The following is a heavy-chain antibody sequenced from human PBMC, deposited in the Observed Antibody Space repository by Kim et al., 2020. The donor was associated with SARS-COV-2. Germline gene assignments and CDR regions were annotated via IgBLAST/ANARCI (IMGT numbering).Heavy chain of an antibody. V-gene: IGHV3-30*04. CDR1: GFTFSSYA. J-gene: IGHJ4*02. Sequence: GGSLRLSCAASGFTFSSYAMHWVRQAPGKGLEWVAVISYDGSNKYYADSVKGRFTISRDNSKNTLYLQMNSLRAEDTAVYYCARGALGDEGVDYWGQGTLVTVSS. CDR3: ARGALGDEGVDY. CDR2: ISYDGSNK. D-gene: IGHD4-17*01.